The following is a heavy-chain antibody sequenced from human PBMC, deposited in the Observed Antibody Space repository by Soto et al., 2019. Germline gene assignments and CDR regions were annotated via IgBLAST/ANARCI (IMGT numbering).Heavy chain of an antibody. Sequence: GGSLRLSCAASGFTFGSYAMHWVRQAPGKGLEWVAGISYDGSIKYYGDSVKGRFSVSRDNSKNTLYLQMNSLRPEDTAVNYCARDVGPAVTTPYDYWGQGTLVTVSS. CDR2: ISYDGSIK. CDR3: ARDVGPAVTTPYDY. J-gene: IGHJ4*02. V-gene: IGHV3-30-3*01. CDR1: GFTFGSYA. D-gene: IGHD4-17*01.